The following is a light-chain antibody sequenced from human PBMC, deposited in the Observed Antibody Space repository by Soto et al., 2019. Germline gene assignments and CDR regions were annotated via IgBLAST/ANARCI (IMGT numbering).Light chain of an antibody. CDR3: KQSYSTPWT. V-gene: IGKV1-39*01. J-gene: IGKJ1*01. CDR1: QSISSY. Sequence: DIQMTQSPSSLSASVGDRVTITCRASQSISSYLSWYQQKAVKAPKLLIYAASSLQSGVPSRFSGRGSGTDFTLTISSLQPEDFATYYCKQSYSTPWTFGQGTKVETK. CDR2: AAS.